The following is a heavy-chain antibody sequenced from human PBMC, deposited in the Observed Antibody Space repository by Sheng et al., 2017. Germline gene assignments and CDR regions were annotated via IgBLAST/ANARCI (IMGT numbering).Heavy chain of an antibody. CDR3: ARDGGYNSVVDY. CDR2: IYHSGST. Sequence: QVQLQESGPGLVKPSETLSLTCAVSGYSISSGYYWGWIRQPPGKGLEWIGSIYHSGSTYYNPSLKSRVTISVDTSKNQFSLKLSSVTAADTAVYYCARDGGYNSVVDYWGQGTLVTVSS. D-gene: IGHD5-12*01. V-gene: IGHV4-38-2*02. CDR1: GYSISSGYY. J-gene: IGHJ4*02.